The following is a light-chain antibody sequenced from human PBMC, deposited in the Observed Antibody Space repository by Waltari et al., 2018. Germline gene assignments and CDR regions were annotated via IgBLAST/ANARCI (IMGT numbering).Light chain of an antibody. Sequence: DVQMTQSPSSLSASVGDRVTITCRASQSIANYLNWYQQKPGKVPKLLIYAASSLHSGVPSRFSGSGSGTEFTLTITNLQPEDFATYYCQQSYTTFTFGGGTKVE. CDR2: AAS. CDR1: QSIANY. V-gene: IGKV1-39*01. J-gene: IGKJ4*01. CDR3: QQSYTTFT.